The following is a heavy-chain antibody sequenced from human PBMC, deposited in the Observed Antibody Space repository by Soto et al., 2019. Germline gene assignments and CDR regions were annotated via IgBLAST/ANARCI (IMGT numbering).Heavy chain of an antibody. CDR3: ARGGYYYDSSGYPYYFDY. V-gene: IGHV1-69*01. CDR2: IIPIFGIA. D-gene: IGHD3-22*01. Sequence: QVQLVQSGAEVKKPGSSVKVSCKASGGTFSSYAISWVRQAPGQGLEWMGGIIPIFGIANYAQKFQGRVTITADESTSTAYMELSSLRSEDTAVYYCARGGYYYDSSGYPYYFDYWGQGTLVTVSS. J-gene: IGHJ4*02. CDR1: GGTFSSYA.